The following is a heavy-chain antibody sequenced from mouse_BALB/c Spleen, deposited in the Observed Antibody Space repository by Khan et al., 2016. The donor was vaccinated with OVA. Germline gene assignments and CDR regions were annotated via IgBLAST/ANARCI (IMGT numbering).Heavy chain of an antibody. V-gene: IGHV2-6-4*01. CDR2: IWGGGGT. D-gene: IGHD2-14*01. Sequence: QVQLKESGPGLVAPSQSLSITCTVSGFSLSSYNIHWVRQPPGKGLEWLGMIWGGGGTDYNSTLKSRLSISQDNSKSQVFLNMNSLPTDDTAMYYCARAYYRYDGYYAMDYWGQGTSVTVSS. J-gene: IGHJ4*01. CDR1: GFSLSSYN. CDR3: ARAYYRYDGYYAMDY.